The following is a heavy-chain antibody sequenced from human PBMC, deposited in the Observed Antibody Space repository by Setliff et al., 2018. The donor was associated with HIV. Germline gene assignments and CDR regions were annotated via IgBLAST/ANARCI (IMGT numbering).Heavy chain of an antibody. V-gene: IGHV4-39*07. Sequence: PSETLSLTCTVSGGSISSSDYSWDWIRQPPEKGLEWIGSIFYSGNTYYNPSLKSRVTISVDASKNQFSLRLNSVTAADTAVYYCTRGIGGIGYYPDYWGQGTLVTVSS. D-gene: IGHD3-22*01. J-gene: IGHJ4*02. CDR2: IFYSGNT. CDR3: TRGIGGIGYYPDY. CDR1: GGSISSSDYS.